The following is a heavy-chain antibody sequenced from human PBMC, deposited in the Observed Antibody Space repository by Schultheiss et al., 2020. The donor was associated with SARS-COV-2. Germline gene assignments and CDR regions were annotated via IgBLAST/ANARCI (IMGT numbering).Heavy chain of an antibody. V-gene: IGHV4-59*12. J-gene: IGHJ4*02. CDR2: IYHSGST. CDR3: ARAIYDSGGDYYYFDY. Sequence: SETLSLTCTVSGGSISSYYWSWIRQPPGKGLEWIGYIYHSGSTYYNPSLKSRVTISLDRSKNQFSLRLSSVTAADTAAYYCARAIYDSGGDYYYFDYWGQGTLVTVSS. D-gene: IGHD3-22*01. CDR1: GGSISSYY.